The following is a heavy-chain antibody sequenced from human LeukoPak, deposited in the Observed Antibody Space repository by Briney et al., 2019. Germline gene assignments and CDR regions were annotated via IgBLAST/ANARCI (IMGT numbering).Heavy chain of an antibody. J-gene: IGHJ4*02. Sequence: SETLSLTCTVSGGSISSYYWSWIRQPPGKGLEWIGYIYYSGSTNYNPSLKSRVTISVDTSKNQFSLKLSSVTAADTAVYYCARHRYSSSFSPESYFDYWGQGTLVTVSS. CDR1: GGSISSYY. CDR2: IYYSGST. D-gene: IGHD6-13*01. V-gene: IGHV4-59*01. CDR3: ARHRYSSSFSPESYFDY.